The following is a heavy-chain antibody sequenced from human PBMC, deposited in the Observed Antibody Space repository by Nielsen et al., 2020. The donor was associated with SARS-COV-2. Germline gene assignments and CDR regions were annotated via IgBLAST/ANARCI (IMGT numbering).Heavy chain of an antibody. CDR3: ARAYRPITILGVVPPSGMDV. D-gene: IGHD3-3*01. CDR1: GFTFSDYY. CDR2: ISSNSTSI. J-gene: IGHJ6*02. V-gene: IGHV3-11*06. Sequence: GESLKISCAASGFTFSDYYMSWIRRAPGKGLEWISYISSNSTSIHFADSVRGRFTITRDNAKNSLYLQMNSLRAEDTAVYYCARAYRPITILGVVPPSGMDVWGQGTTVTVSS.